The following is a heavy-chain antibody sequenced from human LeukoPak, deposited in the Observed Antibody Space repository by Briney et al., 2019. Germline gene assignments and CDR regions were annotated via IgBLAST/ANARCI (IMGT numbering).Heavy chain of an antibody. CDR3: ARDPNGDYVGAFDF. V-gene: IGHV3-23*01. J-gene: IGHJ3*01. Sequence: GGSLRPSCATSGFTFSTYGMHWVRQAPGKGLEWVSSLSGGDYAQYTDSVKGRFTISRDFYKNTLYLQMNSLRAEDTAIYYCARDPNGDYVGAFDFWGQGTMVTVSS. CDR2: LSGGDYA. CDR1: GFTFSTYG. D-gene: IGHD4-17*01.